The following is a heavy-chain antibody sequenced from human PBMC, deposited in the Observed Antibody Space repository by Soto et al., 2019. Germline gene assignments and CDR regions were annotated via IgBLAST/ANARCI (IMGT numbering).Heavy chain of an antibody. CDR2: IYYSGST. CDR1: GGSISSGGYY. V-gene: IGHV4-31*03. CDR3: ARDTAMARDAFDI. Sequence: SETLSLTCTVSGGSISSGGYYWSWIRQHPGKGLEWIEYIYYSGSTYYNPSLKSRVTISVDTSKNQFSLKLSSVTAADTAVYYCARDTAMARDAFDIWGQGTMVTVSS. D-gene: IGHD5-18*01. J-gene: IGHJ3*02.